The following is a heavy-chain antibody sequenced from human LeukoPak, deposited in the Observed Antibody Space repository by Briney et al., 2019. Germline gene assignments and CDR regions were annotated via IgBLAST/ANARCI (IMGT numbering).Heavy chain of an antibody. J-gene: IGHJ4*02. CDR3: ARDRESWLVGWYFDY. CDR1: GFTFSSYS. Sequence: GGSLRLSCAASGFTFSSYSMNWVRQAPGKGLEWVSSISTSSSYIYYADSVKGRFTISRDNAKNSLYLQMNSLRAEDTALYYCARDRESWLVGWYFDYWGQGTLVTVSS. CDR2: ISTSSSYI. D-gene: IGHD6-19*01. V-gene: IGHV3-21*04.